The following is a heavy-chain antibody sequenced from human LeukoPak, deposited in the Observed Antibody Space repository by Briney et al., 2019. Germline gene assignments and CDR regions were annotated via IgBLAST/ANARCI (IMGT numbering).Heavy chain of an antibody. J-gene: IGHJ4*02. CDR1: GFTFNNYA. CDR3: AKDIWLVSSGFQTFDL. CDR2: XTPXXXXP. D-gene: IGHD3-22*01. Sequence: GGSLRLSCAASGFTFNNYAXXXXXXAXGXXXXXXXXXTPXXXXPYYADSXXXXXXXXXDNSNNTLYLQMGSLRAADTALYYCAKDIWLVSSGFQTFDLWGQGTLVTVSS. V-gene: IGHV3-23*01.